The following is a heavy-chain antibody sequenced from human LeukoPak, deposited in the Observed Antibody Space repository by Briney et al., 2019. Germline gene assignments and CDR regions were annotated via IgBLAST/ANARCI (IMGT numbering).Heavy chain of an antibody. Sequence: GGSLRLSCAASGFTVSSNYMSWVRQAPGKGLEWVSVIYSGGSTYYADSVKGRFTISRDNSKNTLYLQMNSLRAEDTAVYYCARSPYYYDSSGYYFDYWGQGTLVTVSS. CDR3: ARSPYYYDSSGYYFDY. CDR2: IYSGGST. J-gene: IGHJ4*02. CDR1: GFTVSSNY. D-gene: IGHD3-22*01. V-gene: IGHV3-53*01.